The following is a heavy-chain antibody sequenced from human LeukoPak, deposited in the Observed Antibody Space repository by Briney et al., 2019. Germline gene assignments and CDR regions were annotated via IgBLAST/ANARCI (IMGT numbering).Heavy chain of an antibody. D-gene: IGHD6-6*01. Sequence: SETLSLTCTVSGGSISSYYWTWIRQPPGKELEWIGYIYYSGTTNYNPSFDKSRVTISLDTSKNQFSLKLSSVTAADTALYSCARGYSSSSYYFEYWGQGILVTVSS. CDR3: ARGYSSSSYYFEY. J-gene: IGHJ4*02. CDR1: GGSISSYY. V-gene: IGHV4-59*01. CDR2: IYYSGTT.